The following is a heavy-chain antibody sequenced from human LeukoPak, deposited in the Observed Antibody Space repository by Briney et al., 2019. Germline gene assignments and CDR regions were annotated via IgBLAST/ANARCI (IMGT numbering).Heavy chain of an antibody. J-gene: IGHJ4*02. D-gene: IGHD6-19*01. CDR1: GHTFTNYD. Sequence: ASVKVSCKASGHTFTNYDINWVRQATGQGLEWMGWMNPNNGNAGYAQRFQDKVTMTRDTSISTAYMELSSLRSEDTAIYYCARGAWYNSAYTALHYFDYWGQGTLVTVSS. CDR2: MNPNNGNA. V-gene: IGHV1-8*01. CDR3: ARGAWYNSAYTALHYFDY.